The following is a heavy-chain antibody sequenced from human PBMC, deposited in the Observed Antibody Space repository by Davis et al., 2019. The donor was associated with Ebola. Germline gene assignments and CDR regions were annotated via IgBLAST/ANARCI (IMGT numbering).Heavy chain of an antibody. CDR3: ARGRRTLSRLVYGYDYYGLDV. CDR2: INQSGST. D-gene: IGHD4-17*01. Sequence: MPSETLSLTCAVYGGSSSGYYWSWIRQPPGKGLEWIGEINQSGSTNYNPSLKSRVTISIDTSKNQFSLKLSSLTAADTAVFYCARGRRTLSRLVYGYDYYGLDVWGQGTTVTVSS. V-gene: IGHV4-34*01. CDR1: GGSSSGYY. J-gene: IGHJ6*02.